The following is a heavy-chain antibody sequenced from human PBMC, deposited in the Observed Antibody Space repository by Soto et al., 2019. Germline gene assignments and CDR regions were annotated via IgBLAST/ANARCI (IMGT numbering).Heavy chain of an antibody. CDR3: TTSHAGELNN. CDR2: IFESGAT. D-gene: IGHD1-7*01. V-gene: IGHV4-4*02. Sequence: QMQLQESSPGLVKPSGTLSLTCAVSGGSISSSSWWTWVRQSPGKGLEWIGEIFESGATNYNPSLKSRLTMSVDKSKNQFSLNLSSLTAADTAVYFCTTSHAGELNNWGQGTLVTVSS. J-gene: IGHJ4*02. CDR1: GGSISSSSW.